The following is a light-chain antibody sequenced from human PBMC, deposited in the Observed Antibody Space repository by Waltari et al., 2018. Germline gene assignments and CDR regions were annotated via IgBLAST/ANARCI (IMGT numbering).Light chain of an antibody. CDR2: NDA. V-gene: IGLV3-21*02. CDR1: DLGSKS. Sequence: SYVLTQPPSVSVAPGQTATITCGGSDLGSKSVNWYQQKAGQAPLLVIYNDADRPSGIPDRFSGSNSANTATLAISRVEAGDEADYYCHVWETSRDYQGFFGTGTKVTVL. J-gene: IGLJ1*01. CDR3: HVWETSRDYQGF.